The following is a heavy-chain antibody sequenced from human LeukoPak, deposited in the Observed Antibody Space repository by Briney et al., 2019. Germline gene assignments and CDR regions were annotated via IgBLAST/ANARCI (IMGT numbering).Heavy chain of an antibody. D-gene: IGHD2-2*03. CDR3: ARELLDISDY. V-gene: IGHV4-39*07. CDR1: GGSISSSSYY. Sequence: SETLSLTCTVSGGSISSSSYYWGWLRQPPGKGLEWIGSIYHSGSTYYTPSLKSRVTISVDTSKNPFSLKLSSVTAADTAVYYCARELLDISDYWGQGTLVTVSS. J-gene: IGHJ4*02. CDR2: IYHSGST.